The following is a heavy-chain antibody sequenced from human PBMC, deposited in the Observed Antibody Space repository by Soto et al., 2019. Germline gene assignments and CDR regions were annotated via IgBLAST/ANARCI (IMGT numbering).Heavy chain of an antibody. CDR3: AKDRRGRTGYYYMDV. CDR2: ISWNSGSI. J-gene: IGHJ6*03. V-gene: IGHV3-9*01. D-gene: IGHD1-1*01. CDR1: GFTFDDYA. Sequence: GGSLRLSCAASGFTFDDYAMHWVRQAPGKGLEWVSGISWNSGSIGYADSVKGRFTISRDNAKNSLYLQMNSLRAEDTALYYCAKDRRGRTGYYYMDVWGKGTTVTVSS.